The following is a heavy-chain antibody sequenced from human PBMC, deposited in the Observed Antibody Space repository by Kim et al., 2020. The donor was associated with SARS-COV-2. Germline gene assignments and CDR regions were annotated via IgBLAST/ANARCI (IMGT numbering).Heavy chain of an antibody. CDR3: ARDRSSDWFDP. CDR1: GATCPDYF. Sequence: ASVKVSCKASGATCPDYFIHWVRQAPGQGLEWMGRINPNTGDTNDAQKFQDRVTMTRDTSISAASMDLRRLTSDDTAVYYCARDRSSDWFDPWGQGTLVT. CDR2: INPNTGDT. J-gene: IGHJ5*02. V-gene: IGHV1-2*06.